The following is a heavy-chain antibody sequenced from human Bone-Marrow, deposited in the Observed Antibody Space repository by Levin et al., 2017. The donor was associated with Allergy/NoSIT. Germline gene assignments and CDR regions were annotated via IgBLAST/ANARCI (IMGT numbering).Heavy chain of an antibody. CDR1: GHSLNDYY. J-gene: IGHJ4*02. CDR2: VYFSGST. D-gene: IGHD1/OR15-1a*01. CDR3: ASLGGRTIATEQALDY. Sequence: SETLSLTCTVSGHSLNDYYWSWIRQPPGRGLEWSGYVYFSGSTKYSPSLESRVSISVDKSKNQFSLTLRSVTAADTAVYYCASLGGRTIATEQALDYWGQGTLVTVSS. V-gene: IGHV4-59*08.